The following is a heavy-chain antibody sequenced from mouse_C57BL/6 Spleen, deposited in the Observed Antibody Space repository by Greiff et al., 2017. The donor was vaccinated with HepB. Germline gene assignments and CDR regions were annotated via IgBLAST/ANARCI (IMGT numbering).Heavy chain of an antibody. CDR3: ARPLYYDYDGYAMDY. CDR1: GFTFSSYT. CDR2: ISGGGGNT. D-gene: IGHD2-4*01. J-gene: IGHJ4*01. Sequence: DVMLVESGGGLVKPGGSLKLSCAASGFTFSSYTMSWVRQTPEKRLEWVATISGGGGNTYYPDSVKGRFTISRDNAKNTLYLQMSSLRSEDTALYYCARPLYYDYDGYAMDYWGQGTSVTVSS. V-gene: IGHV5-9*01.